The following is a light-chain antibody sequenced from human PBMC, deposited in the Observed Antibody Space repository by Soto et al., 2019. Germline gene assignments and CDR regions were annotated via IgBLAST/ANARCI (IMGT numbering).Light chain of an antibody. CDR1: QSIGDS. J-gene: IGKJ4*01. CDR2: DVS. CDR3: QQYESYSPLT. Sequence: DIQMTQSPSTLSASVGDRVTITCRASQSIGDSLAWYQQKPGKAPYLLISDVSSLERGVPSRFSGRRSGTEFTLTISRLQPDDFGTYYCQQYESYSPLTFGGGTKVDI. V-gene: IGKV1-5*01.